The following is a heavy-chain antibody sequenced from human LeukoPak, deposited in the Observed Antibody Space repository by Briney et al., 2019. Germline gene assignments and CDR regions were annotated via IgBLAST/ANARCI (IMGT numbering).Heavy chain of an antibody. Sequence: GGSLRLSRAASGFSFSSYWMNWVRQAPGRGLEWLANINQDGSHEYYLDSVKGRFTISRDNAKNSLYLQMNSLRAEDTALYYCATWGGREDYWGQGTLVTVSS. CDR2: INQDGSHE. CDR1: GFSFSSYW. CDR3: ATWGGREDY. D-gene: IGHD3-16*01. V-gene: IGHV3-7*01. J-gene: IGHJ4*02.